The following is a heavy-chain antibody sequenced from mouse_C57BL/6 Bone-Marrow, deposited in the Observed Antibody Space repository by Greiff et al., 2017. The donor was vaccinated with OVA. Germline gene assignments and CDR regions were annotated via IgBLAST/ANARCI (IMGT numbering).Heavy chain of an antibody. D-gene: IGHD4-1*01. Sequence: EVMLVESGGGLVQPGGSLKLSCAASGFTFSDYYMYWVRQTPEKRLEWVAYISNGGGSTYYPDTVKGRFTISRDNAKNTLYLQRSRLKSEDTAMYYCARQVTGTSFDYWGQGTTLTVSS. V-gene: IGHV5-12*01. CDR3: ARQVTGTSFDY. J-gene: IGHJ2*01. CDR2: ISNGGGST. CDR1: GFTFSDYY.